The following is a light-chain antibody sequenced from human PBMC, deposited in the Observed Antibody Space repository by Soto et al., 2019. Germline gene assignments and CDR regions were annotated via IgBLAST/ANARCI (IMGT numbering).Light chain of an antibody. CDR3: QQYGSSPRT. V-gene: IGKV3-20*01. Sequence: EIVLTQSPGTLSLSPGERAILSCRASQSVSSSYLAWYRQEPCQAPSLLIHGSSSRATGIPDRFSGSGSGTDFTLTISRLEPEDFAVYYCQQYGSSPRTFGQGTKVDIK. J-gene: IGKJ1*01. CDR2: GSS. CDR1: QSVSSSY.